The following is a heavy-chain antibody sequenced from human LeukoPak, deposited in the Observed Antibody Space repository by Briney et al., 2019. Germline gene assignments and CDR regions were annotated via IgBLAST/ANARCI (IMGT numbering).Heavy chain of an antibody. CDR1: GFTFSSYA. CDR2: IKEDGSVK. D-gene: IGHD4-11*01. J-gene: IGHJ4*02. V-gene: IGHV3-7*03. CDR3: ARERYGNYN. Sequence: PGGSLRLSCAASGFTFSSYAMSWVRQAPGKGLEWVANIKEDGSVKNYVDSVKGRFPISRDNAKNSLFLQMNSLRAEDTAVYYCARERYGNYNWGQGTLVTVSS.